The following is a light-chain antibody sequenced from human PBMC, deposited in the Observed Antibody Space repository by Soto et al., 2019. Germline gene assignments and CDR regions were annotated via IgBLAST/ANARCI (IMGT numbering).Light chain of an antibody. Sequence: QSVLTQPASVSGSPGQSITIPCTGTSVDVGSYNLVSWYQQHPGKAPKLLIYEVTERPSGVSNRFSGSKSGNTASLTISGLQPDDEADYYCCSYAGNSEVFGTGTKVTV. CDR1: SVDVGSYNL. CDR2: EVT. CDR3: CSYAGNSEV. J-gene: IGLJ1*01. V-gene: IGLV2-23*02.